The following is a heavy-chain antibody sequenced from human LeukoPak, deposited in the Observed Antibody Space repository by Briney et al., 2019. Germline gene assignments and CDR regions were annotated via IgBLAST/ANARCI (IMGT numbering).Heavy chain of an antibody. CDR1: GYTFTSYG. CDR2: MNPNSGNT. D-gene: IGHD6-19*01. J-gene: IGHJ3*02. V-gene: IGHV1-8*03. CDR3: ARGGWLEGVDAFDI. Sequence: ASVKVSCKASGYTFTSYGISWVRQAPGQGLEWMGWMNPNSGNTGYAQKFQGRVTITRNTSISTAYMELSSLRSEDTAVYYCARGGWLEGVDAFDIWGQGTMVTVSS.